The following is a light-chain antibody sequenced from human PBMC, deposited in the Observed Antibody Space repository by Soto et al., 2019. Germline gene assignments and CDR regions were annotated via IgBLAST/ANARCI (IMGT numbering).Light chain of an antibody. CDR1: SSDVGDYNY. CDR3: SSYTSSSPS. CDR2: DVS. V-gene: IGLV2-14*01. Sequence: QSALTQPASVSGSPGQSITISCTGTSSDVGDYNYVSWYQQHPGKAPKLMIYDVSNRPSGVSNRFSGSKSGNTASLTISGLQAEDEADYYCSSYTSSSPSFGGGTKLTVL. J-gene: IGLJ2*01.